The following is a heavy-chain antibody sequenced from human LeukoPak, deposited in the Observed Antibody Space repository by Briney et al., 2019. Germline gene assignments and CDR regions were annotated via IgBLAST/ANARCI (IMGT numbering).Heavy chain of an antibody. Sequence: GGSLRLSCAASGFTVSSNYMSWVRQAPGKGLEWVSVIYSGGSTYYADSVKGRFTISRDNSKNTLYLQMNSLRAEDTAVYYCARVGMIVGATIEDDGNDYWGRGTLVTVSS. CDR3: ARVGMIVGATIEDDGNDY. D-gene: IGHD1-26*01. J-gene: IGHJ4*02. CDR2: IYSGGST. CDR1: GFTVSSNY. V-gene: IGHV3-53*01.